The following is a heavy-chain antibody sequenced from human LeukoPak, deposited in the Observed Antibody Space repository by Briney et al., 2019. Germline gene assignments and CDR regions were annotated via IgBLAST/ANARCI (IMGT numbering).Heavy chain of an antibody. CDR1: GGSISSSSYY. Sequence: SETLSLTCTVSGGSISSSSYYWGWIRQPPGKGLEWIGSIYYSGSTYYNPSLKSRVTISVDTSKNQFSLKLSSVTAADTAVYYCARQGLLYYYDSSNLDYWGQGTLVTVSS. V-gene: IGHV4-39*01. CDR2: IYYSGST. J-gene: IGHJ4*02. D-gene: IGHD3-22*01. CDR3: ARQGLLYYYDSSNLDY.